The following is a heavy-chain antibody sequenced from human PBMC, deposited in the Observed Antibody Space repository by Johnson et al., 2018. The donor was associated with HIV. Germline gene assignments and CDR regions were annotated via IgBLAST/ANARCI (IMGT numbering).Heavy chain of an antibody. V-gene: IGHV3-15*01. J-gene: IGHJ3*02. CDR3: TTDYIVVGAFDI. D-gene: IGHD2-21*01. Sequence: MLLVESGGGLVKPGGSLRLSCAASGFTFSNAWMSWVRQAPGKGLEWVGRIKSKTDGGTTDYAAPVKGRFTISRDDSKNTLYLQMNSLKTEDTAVYYCTTDYIVVGAFDIWGQGTMVTVSS. CDR1: GFTFSNAW. CDR2: IKSKTDGGTT.